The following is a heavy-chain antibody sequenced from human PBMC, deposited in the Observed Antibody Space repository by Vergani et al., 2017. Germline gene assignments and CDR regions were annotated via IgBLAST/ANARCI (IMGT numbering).Heavy chain of an antibody. J-gene: IGHJ4*02. D-gene: IGHD2-2*01. Sequence: QVQLQESGPGLVKPSETLSLTCSVSGYSISRGYYWGWIRQPPGKGLEWIATVFHSGSAYYNPSLRRRVTISVETSKNQFSLRLTTLTAADTAVYYCARGKGVYQLPFDYWGQGTLVTVSS. CDR3: ARGKGVYQLPFDY. V-gene: IGHV4-38-2*02. CDR1: GYSISRGYY. CDR2: VFHSGSA.